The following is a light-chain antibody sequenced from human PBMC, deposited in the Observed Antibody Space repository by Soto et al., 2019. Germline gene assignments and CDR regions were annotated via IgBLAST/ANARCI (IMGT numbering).Light chain of an antibody. CDR2: EAS. V-gene: IGLV2-23*01. CDR1: SSNVGRYNL. J-gene: IGLJ2*01. Sequence: QSALTQPASVSGSPGQSITISCTGTSSNVGRYNLVSWYQQHPGEAPKLMIYEASKRPSGVSNRFSGSKSGNTASLTISGLQSEDEADYYCGSYAGSDTMIFGGGTKRTVL. CDR3: GSYAGSDTMI.